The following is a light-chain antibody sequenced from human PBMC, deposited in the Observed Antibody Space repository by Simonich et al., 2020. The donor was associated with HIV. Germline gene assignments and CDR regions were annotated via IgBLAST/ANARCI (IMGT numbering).Light chain of an antibody. V-gene: IGLV2-14*03. CDR2: DVT. CDR3: SSFTSSSTVV. CDR1: SSDVGGYNY. Sequence: QSALTQPASVSGSPGQSITISCTGTSSDVGGYNYVSWYQYNPGKAPKLIIHDVTQRPSGVSIRFSGAKSDKTASRTISGLQAEDEADYYCSSFTSSSTVVFGGGTKLTVL. J-gene: IGLJ2*01.